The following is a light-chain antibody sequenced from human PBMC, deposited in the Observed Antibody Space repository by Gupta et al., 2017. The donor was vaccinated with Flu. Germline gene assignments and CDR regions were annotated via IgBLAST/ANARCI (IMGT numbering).Light chain of an antibody. J-gene: IGKJ1*01. CDR2: TTS. CDR3: QQEDGAPRT. V-gene: IGKV3-20*01. CDR1: QSVRSGI. Sequence: GTLYLSPGERATLSCRASQSVRSGILAWYQQKPGQAPRLLIYTTSSRATGIPDRFNGSGSGTDFTLTISRLEPEDSAVYYCQQEDGAPRTFGQGTKVEI.